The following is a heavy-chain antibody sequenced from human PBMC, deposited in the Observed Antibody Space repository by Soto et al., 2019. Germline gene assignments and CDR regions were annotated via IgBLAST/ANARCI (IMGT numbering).Heavy chain of an antibody. CDR1: GFTFDDYA. CDR2: ISWNSGSI. V-gene: IGHV3-9*01. CDR3: AKDIGDLYYYGMDV. J-gene: IGHJ6*02. D-gene: IGHD3-10*01. Sequence: GGSLRLSCAASGFTFDDYAMHWVRQAPGKGLEWVSGISWNSGSIGYADSVKGRFTISRDNAKNSLYLQMNSLRAEDTALYYCAKDIGDLYYYGMDVWGQGTTVTVSS.